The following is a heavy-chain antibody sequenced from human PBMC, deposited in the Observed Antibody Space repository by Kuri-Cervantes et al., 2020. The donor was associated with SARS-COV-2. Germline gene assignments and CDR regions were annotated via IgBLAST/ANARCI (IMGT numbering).Heavy chain of an antibody. J-gene: IGHJ4*02. CDR1: GFTFSSYS. Sequence: LSLTCAASGFTFSSYSMNWVRQAPGKGLEWVSYISSSSSTIYYADSVKGRFTISRDNAKNSLYLQMNSLRAEGTAVYYCARAYCGGDCEFDYWGQGTLVTVSS. CDR2: ISSSSSTI. V-gene: IGHV3-48*01. CDR3: ARAYCGGDCEFDY. D-gene: IGHD2-21*02.